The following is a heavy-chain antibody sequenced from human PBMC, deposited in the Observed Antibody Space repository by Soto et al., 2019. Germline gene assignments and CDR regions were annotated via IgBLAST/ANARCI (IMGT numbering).Heavy chain of an antibody. V-gene: IGHV4-34*01. D-gene: IGHD3-22*01. CDR2: INHSGRV. J-gene: IGHJ5*01. CDR3: STRAYDTNGYYRFDP. Sequence: SETLSLTCAVYGGSGSFSGYLWSWIRQPPGNGLEWIGDINHSGRVNYSPSLKSRVTISLDTSKNQFSLTLSAVTAADTAMYYCSTRAYDTNGYYRFDPWGQGPLVTVPS. CDR1: GGSGSFSGYL.